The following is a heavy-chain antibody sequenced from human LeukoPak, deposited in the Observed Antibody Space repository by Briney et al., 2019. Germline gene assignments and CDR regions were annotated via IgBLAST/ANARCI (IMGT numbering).Heavy chain of an antibody. Sequence: PGGSLRLSCAASGFTFSNYGMSWVRQAPGKGLEWVSVFSGSGANTYYADSVKGRFTISRDNSKNTLYLQVNSLRAEDTAVYYCAKAKSYYSNYDYWGQGTLVTVSS. CDR3: AKAKSYYSNYDY. CDR1: GFTFSNYG. V-gene: IGHV3-23*01. J-gene: IGHJ4*02. D-gene: IGHD4-11*01. CDR2: FSGSGANT.